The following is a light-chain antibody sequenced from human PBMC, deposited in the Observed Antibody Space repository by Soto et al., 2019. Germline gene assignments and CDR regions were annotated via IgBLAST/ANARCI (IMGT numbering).Light chain of an antibody. V-gene: IGKV1-5*03. CDR2: KAS. CDR3: HSRA. Sequence: DIQMTQSPSTVSASVGDTVTITCRASQSISTRLAWYQQKPGKAPKLLIYKASYLESGVPSRFSGSGSGTEFTLTISRLQPDDFATYFCHSRAFGQGTHWRL. CDR1: QSISTR. J-gene: IGKJ5*01.